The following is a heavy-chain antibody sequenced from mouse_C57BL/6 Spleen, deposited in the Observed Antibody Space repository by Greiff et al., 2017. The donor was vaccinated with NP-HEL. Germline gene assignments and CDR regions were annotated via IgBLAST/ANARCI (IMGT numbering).Heavy chain of an antibody. CDR3: AREGDEDYFDY. Sequence: EVKLMESEGGLVQPGSSMKLSCTASGFTFSDYYMAWVRQVPEKGLEWVANINYDGSSTYYLDSLKSRFIISRDNAKNILYLQMSSLKSEDTATYYCAREGDEDYFDYWGQGTTLTVSS. CDR1: GFTFSDYY. V-gene: IGHV5-16*01. CDR2: INYDGSST. D-gene: IGHD3-3*01. J-gene: IGHJ2*01.